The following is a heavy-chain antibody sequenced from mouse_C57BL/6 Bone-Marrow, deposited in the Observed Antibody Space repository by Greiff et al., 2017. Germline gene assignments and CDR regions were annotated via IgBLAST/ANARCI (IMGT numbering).Heavy chain of an antibody. D-gene: IGHD1-1*01. CDR1: GYTFTNYW. J-gene: IGHJ2*01. CDR3: ARHYYGSSYGY. Sequence: QVQLQQSGAELVRPGTSVKMSCKASGYTFTNYWIGWAKQRPGHGLEWIGDIYPGGGYTNYNEKFKGKATLTADKSSSTAYMQFSSRTSEDSAIYYGARHYYGSSYGYWGQGTTLTVSS. V-gene: IGHV1-63*01. CDR2: IYPGGGYT.